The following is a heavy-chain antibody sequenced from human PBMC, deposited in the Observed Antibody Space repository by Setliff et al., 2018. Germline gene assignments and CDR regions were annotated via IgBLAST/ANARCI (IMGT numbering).Heavy chain of an antibody. CDR1: CGTFSSYA. Sequence: SVKVSCQASCGTFSSYAISWVRQAPGQGLEWMGGIIPIFGTANYAQKFQGRVTITADESTSTAYMELSSLRSEDTAVYYCARDSRGLVPAAIEGSYYYYGMDVWGQGTTVTVSS. CDR3: ARDSRGLVPAAIEGSYYYYGMDV. J-gene: IGHJ6*02. D-gene: IGHD2-2*02. CDR2: IIPIFGTA. V-gene: IGHV1-69*13.